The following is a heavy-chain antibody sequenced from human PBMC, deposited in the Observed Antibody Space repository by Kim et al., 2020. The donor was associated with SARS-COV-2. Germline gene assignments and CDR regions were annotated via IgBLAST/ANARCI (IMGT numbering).Heavy chain of an antibody. CDR1: GGSFSGYY. CDR2: INHSGST. V-gene: IGHV4-34*01. CDR3: ARGAIPSEHYYGSGSYYRGARRNYYYYGMDV. J-gene: IGHJ6*02. Sequence: SETLSLTCAVYGGSFSGYYWSWIRQPPGKGLEWIGEINHSGSTNYNPSLKSRVTISVDTSKNQFSLKLSSVTAADTAVYYCARGAIPSEHYYGSGSYYRGARRNYYYYGMDVWGQGTTVTVSS. D-gene: IGHD3-10*01.